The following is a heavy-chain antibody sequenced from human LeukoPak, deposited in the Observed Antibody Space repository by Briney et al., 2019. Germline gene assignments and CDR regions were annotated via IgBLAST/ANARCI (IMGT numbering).Heavy chain of an antibody. CDR1: EFTFRSYA. D-gene: IGHD6-13*01. CDR2: ITGSGDGT. V-gene: IGHV3-23*01. Sequence: GGSLRLSCAASEFTFRSYAMSWVRQAPGEGLEWVSAITGSGDGTIYGDSVKGRFTISRDNSRNTLYLQMSSLRAEDTAVYYCAKEIAAVGKGVFAHWGQGTLVTVSS. J-gene: IGHJ4*02. CDR3: AKEIAAVGKGVFAH.